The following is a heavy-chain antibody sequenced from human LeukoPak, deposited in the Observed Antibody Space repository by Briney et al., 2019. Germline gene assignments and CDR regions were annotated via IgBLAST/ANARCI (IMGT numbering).Heavy chain of an antibody. V-gene: IGHV3-33*01. CDR1: GFTFSSYG. D-gene: IGHD5-18*01. CDR2: IWYDGSNK. CDR3: ARRGYSYGYLWGGFDY. Sequence: GRSLRLSCAASGFTFSSYGMHWVRQAPGKGLEWVAVIWYDGSNKYYADSVKGRFTISRDNSKNTLYLQMNSLRAADTAVYYCARRGYSYGYLWGGFDYWGQGTLVTVSS. J-gene: IGHJ4*02.